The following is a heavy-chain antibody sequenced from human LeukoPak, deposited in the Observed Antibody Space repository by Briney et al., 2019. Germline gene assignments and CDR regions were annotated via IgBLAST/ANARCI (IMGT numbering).Heavy chain of an antibody. Sequence: PGGSLRLSCAASGFTFSSYEMNWVRQAPGKGLQWASYIRSSGITIYYTDSVKGRFTISRDNSKNTLYLQMNSLRAEDTAVYYCAKPDTETDIVVVVAAPPPFDYWGQGTLVTVSS. CDR3: AKPDTETDIVVVVAAPPPFDY. CDR2: IRSSGITI. J-gene: IGHJ4*02. V-gene: IGHV3-48*03. CDR1: GFTFSSYE. D-gene: IGHD2-15*01.